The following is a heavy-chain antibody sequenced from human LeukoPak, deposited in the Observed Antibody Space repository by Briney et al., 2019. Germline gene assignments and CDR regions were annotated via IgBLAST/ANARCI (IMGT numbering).Heavy chain of an antibody. J-gene: IGHJ4*02. V-gene: IGHV3-23*01. CDR2: ISGSGLST. D-gene: IGHD1-26*01. CDR1: GFTFSSCA. CDR3: AKEPWELLRSPPEY. Sequence: PGGSLRLSCAASGFTFSSCAMSWVRQAPGKGLEWVSAISGSGLSTYYADSVKGRFSISRDNSKNTLYLQMNSLRAEDTGVYYCAKEPWELLRSPPEYWGQGTLVTVSS.